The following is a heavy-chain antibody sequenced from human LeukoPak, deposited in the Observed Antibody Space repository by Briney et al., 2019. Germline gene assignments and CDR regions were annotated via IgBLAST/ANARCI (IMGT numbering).Heavy chain of an antibody. CDR2: ISGSGGST. CDR1: GFTFISYA. J-gene: IGHJ5*02. D-gene: IGHD2-2*01. V-gene: IGHV3-23*01. CDR3: AKVPPVVVVPAA. Sequence: GGSLRLSCAASGFTFISYAMSWVRQAPGKGLERVSAISGSGGSTYYADSVKGRFTISRDNSKNTLYLQMNSLRAEDTAVYYCAKVPPVVVVPAAWGQGTLVTVSS.